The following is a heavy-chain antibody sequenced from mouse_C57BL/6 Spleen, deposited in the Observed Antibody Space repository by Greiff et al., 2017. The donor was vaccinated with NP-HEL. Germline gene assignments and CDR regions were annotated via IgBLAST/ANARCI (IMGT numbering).Heavy chain of an antibody. J-gene: IGHJ1*03. Sequence: DVKLQESGPGLVKPSQSLSLTCSVTGYSITSGYYWNWIRQFPGNKLEWMGYISYDGSNNYNPSLKNRISITRDTSKNQFFLKLNSVTTEDTATYYCASLDVWGTGTTVTVSS. V-gene: IGHV3-6*01. CDR2: ISYDGSN. CDR3: ASLDV. CDR1: GYSITSGYY.